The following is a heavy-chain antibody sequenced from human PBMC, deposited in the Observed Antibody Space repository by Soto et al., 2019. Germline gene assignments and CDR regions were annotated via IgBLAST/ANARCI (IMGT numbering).Heavy chain of an antibody. V-gene: IGHV4-39*01. D-gene: IGHD6-6*01. CDR1: GGSISSSSYY. CDR3: ASIAARLEYYYGMDV. J-gene: IGHJ6*02. Sequence: SETLSLTCTVSGGSISSSSYYWGWIRQPPGKGLEWIGSIYYSGSTYYNPSLKSRVTISVDTSKNQFSLKLSPVTAADTAVYYCASIAARLEYYYGMDVWGQGTTVTVSS. CDR2: IYYSGST.